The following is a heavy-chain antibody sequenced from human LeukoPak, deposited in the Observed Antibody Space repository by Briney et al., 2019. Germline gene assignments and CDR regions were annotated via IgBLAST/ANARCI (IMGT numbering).Heavy chain of an antibody. V-gene: IGHV3-23*01. CDR2: ISVSGGST. D-gene: IGHD3-9*01. CDR3: AKSPFYDILTGYYRVPDY. CDR1: GFAFSNYG. Sequence: GGSLRLSCAASGFAFSNYGMSWVRQAPGKGLELVSGISVSGGSTYYSDSVKGRFTISRDNSKNTLYLQMNSLRAEDTAVYYCAKSPFYDILTGYYRVPDYWGQGTLVTVSS. J-gene: IGHJ4*02.